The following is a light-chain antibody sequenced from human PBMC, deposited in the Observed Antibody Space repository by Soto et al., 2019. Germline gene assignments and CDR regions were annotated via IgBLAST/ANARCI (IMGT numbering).Light chain of an antibody. Sequence: TQSPATLSVSPGERATLSCRASQSVSSNLAWYQQRAGKAPKFLIYAAPTLQSGAPSRFSGSGSGTEFALTISSLQPEDSATYYCQQLKSYPLTFGGGTKVDI. J-gene: IGKJ4*01. V-gene: IGKV1-9*01. CDR1: QSVSSN. CDR3: QQLKSYPLT. CDR2: AAP.